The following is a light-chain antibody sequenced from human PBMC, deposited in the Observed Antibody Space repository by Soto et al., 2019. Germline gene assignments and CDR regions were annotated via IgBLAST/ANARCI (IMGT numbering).Light chain of an antibody. J-gene: IGLJ1*01. CDR2: VNSDGSH. CDR1: SGHSNYA. V-gene: IGLV4-69*01. Sequence: QLVLTQSPSASASLGASVKLTCTLSSGHSNYAIAWHQQQPEKGPRYLMKVNSDGSHRKGDGIPDRFSGSSSGAQGYLTISSLQSEDEADYYCQTWGTGIRVFGTGTKLTVL. CDR3: QTWGTGIRV.